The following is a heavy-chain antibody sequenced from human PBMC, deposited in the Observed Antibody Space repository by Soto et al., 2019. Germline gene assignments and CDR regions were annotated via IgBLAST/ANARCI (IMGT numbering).Heavy chain of an antibody. V-gene: IGHV1-18*01. CDR3: ARGSDSLGW. D-gene: IGHD6-19*01. CDR2: INPYNAKT. Sequence: QVQLVQSGAEVKKPGASVKVSCKASGYTFTNYGITWVRQAPGQGLERMGWINPYNAKTNSAQKFQGRVSMTTDTSSSTAYMEVLSLRSDDTAIYYCARGSDSLGWWGQGTRVTVSA. J-gene: IGHJ4*02. CDR1: GYTFTNYG.